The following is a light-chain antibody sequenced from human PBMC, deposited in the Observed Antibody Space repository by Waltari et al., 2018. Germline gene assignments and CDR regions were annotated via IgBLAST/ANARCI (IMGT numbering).Light chain of an antibody. V-gene: IGLV8-61*01. J-gene: IGLJ3*02. Sequence: QTVVTQEPSLSVSPGGTVTLTCALSSGSLSSTSSASGYQQSPGQTPRTLVYKANIRSSGVPDRFSGSVLGNKAVLIITGAQAEDESNYYCLLYMGSGIWVFGGGTKLTVL. CDR3: LLYMGSGIWV. CDR1: SGSLSSTSS. CDR2: KAN.